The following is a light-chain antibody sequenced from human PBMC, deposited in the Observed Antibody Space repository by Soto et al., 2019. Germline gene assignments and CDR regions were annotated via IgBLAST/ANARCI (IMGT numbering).Light chain of an antibody. Sequence: DIVMTQSPLSLPVTPRGPASISCRSSESLLHSNGYHYLSWYLQRPGQSPQLLIYLASTRAPGVPDRFSGSGSGTDFTLMISRVEAEDVGLYFCMQGLHTPYTFGQGTKVDSK. CDR2: LAS. J-gene: IGKJ2*01. CDR1: ESLLHSNGYHY. V-gene: IGKV2-28*01. CDR3: MQGLHTPYT.